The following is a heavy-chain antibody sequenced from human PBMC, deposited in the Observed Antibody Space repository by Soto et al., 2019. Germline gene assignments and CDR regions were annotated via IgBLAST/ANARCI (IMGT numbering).Heavy chain of an antibody. CDR1: GGSINSRSYS. V-gene: IGHV4-39*07. Sequence: SETLSLTCTVSGGSINSRSYSWGWIRQPPGKGLEWIGSIYYSGSTYYNPSLKSRATISVDRSKNQFSLKVSSVTAADTAVYYCARVPSPWGQGTLVTVS. J-gene: IGHJ5*02. CDR2: IYYSGST. CDR3: ARVPSP.